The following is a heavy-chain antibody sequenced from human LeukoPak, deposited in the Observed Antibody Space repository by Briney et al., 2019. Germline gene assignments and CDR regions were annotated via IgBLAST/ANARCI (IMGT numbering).Heavy chain of an antibody. J-gene: IGHJ6*02. V-gene: IGHV3-53*04. Sequence: GGSLRLCCAASGFTVSSNYMSWVRQAPGKGLEWVSVIYSGGSTYYADSVKGRFTISRHNSKNTLYLQMNSLRAEDTAVYYCARAPSYYDFWSGFSATRMDVWGQGTTVTVSS. CDR2: IYSGGST. D-gene: IGHD3-3*01. CDR3: ARAPSYYDFWSGFSATRMDV. CDR1: GFTVSSNY.